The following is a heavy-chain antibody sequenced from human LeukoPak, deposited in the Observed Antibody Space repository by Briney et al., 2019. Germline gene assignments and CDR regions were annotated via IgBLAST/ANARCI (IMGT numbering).Heavy chain of an antibody. CDR2: INPSGGST. V-gene: IGHV1-46*01. CDR1: GYTFTSYY. J-gene: IGHJ4*02. CDR3: ARDHPVAGGFDY. Sequence: ASVKVSCKASGYTFTSYYMHWVRQAPGQGLEWMGIINPSGGSTSYAQKFQGRVTMTRDTSTSTVYMELSSLRSEDTAVYYCARDHPVAGGFDYWGQGTLVTASS. D-gene: IGHD6-19*01.